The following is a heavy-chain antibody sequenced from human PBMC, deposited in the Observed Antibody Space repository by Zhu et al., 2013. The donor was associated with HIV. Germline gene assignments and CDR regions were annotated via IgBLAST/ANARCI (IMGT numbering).Heavy chain of an antibody. V-gene: IGHV1-69*01. CDR2: IIPIFGTA. Sequence: QVQLVQSGAEVKKPGSSVKVSCKASGGTFSSYAISWVRQAPGQGLEWMGGIIPIFGTANYAQKFQGRVTITADESTSTAYMELSSLRSEDTAVYYCARDKEIFTGYDSSGRVWFDPWGQGTLVTVSS. J-gene: IGHJ5*02. CDR3: ARDKEIFTGYDSSGRVWFDP. CDR1: GGTFSSYA. D-gene: IGHD3-22*01.